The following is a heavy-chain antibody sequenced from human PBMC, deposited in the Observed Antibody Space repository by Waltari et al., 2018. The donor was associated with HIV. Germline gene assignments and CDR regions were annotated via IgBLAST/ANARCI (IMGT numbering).Heavy chain of an antibody. CDR2: ISGYNGDT. V-gene: IGHV1-18*01. D-gene: IGHD3-10*01. CDR1: GYTCSAYT. CDR3: ARGVSIVRGVMIRGHMDV. J-gene: IGHJ6*02. Sequence: VQLVQSGAEMRKPGASVKVSCRAHGYTCSAYTITWVRQAPGQGLEWMGWISGYNGDTNYAQKFQGRVNMTTDTSTSTAHMELRSLRSDDTAVYYCARGVSIVRGVMIRGHMDVWGQGTTVPVSS.